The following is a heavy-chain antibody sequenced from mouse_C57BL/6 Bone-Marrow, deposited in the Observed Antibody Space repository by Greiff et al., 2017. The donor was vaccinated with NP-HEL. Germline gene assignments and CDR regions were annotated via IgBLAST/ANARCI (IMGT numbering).Heavy chain of an antibody. J-gene: IGHJ4*01. Sequence: QVQLQQSGAELVKPGASVKISCKASGYAFSSYWMNWVKERPGKGLEWIGQIFPGDGDTKYNGKFKGKATLTADKPSSTAYMQVSSLTSEDSAVYFGARGDYGRSRFGYAMDYWGQGTSVTVSS. V-gene: IGHV1-80*01. D-gene: IGHD1-1*01. CDR1: GYAFSSYW. CDR2: IFPGDGDT. CDR3: ARGDYGRSRFGYAMDY.